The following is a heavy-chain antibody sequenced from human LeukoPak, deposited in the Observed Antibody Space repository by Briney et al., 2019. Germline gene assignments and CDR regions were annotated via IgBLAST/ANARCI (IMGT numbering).Heavy chain of an antibody. CDR1: GGSMSDFY. CDR2: IHYSGST. V-gene: IGHV4-59*12. D-gene: IGHD3-22*01. Sequence: SEALSLTCTVSGGSMSDFYWSWIRQPPGKGLEWLGYIHYSGSTNYNPFFKSRVTISVDTSKTQFSLKLSSVTAADTAVYYCARGRHPITMIVVVITRGYYFDYWGQGTLVTVSS. J-gene: IGHJ4*02. CDR3: ARGRHPITMIVVVITRGYYFDY.